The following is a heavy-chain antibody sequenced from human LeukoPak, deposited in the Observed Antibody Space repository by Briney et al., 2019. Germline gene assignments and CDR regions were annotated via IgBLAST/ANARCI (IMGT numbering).Heavy chain of an antibody. J-gene: IGHJ4*02. D-gene: IGHD2-15*01. CDR1: GGSISSYY. V-gene: IGHV4-59*08. CDR3: ARTSGCSGGSCRTFDY. CDR2: IYYSGST. Sequence: SETLSLTCTVSGGSISSYYWSWIRQPPGKGLEWIGYIYYSGSTNYNPSLKSRVTISVDTSKNQFSLKLSSVTAADTAVYYCARTSGCSGGSCRTFDYWGQGTLVTVSS.